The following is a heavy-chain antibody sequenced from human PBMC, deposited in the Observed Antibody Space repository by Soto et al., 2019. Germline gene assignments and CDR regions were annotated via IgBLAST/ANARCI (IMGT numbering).Heavy chain of an antibody. V-gene: IGHV3-30*03. Sequence: PGGSLRLSCAASGFTFSSYCIHWVRQAPCKGLEWVAVISYDGINKYYADSVKGRFTISRDNSKNTLYLQMNSLRAEDTAVYYCARDIEGEGPYYYYYGMDVWGQRTTVTVSS. CDR2: ISYDGINK. CDR1: GFTFSSYC. D-gene: IGHD3-16*02. J-gene: IGHJ6*02. CDR3: ARDIEGEGPYYYYYGMDV.